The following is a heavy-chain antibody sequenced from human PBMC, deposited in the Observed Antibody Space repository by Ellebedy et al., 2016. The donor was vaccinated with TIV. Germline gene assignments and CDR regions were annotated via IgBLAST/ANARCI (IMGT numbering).Heavy chain of an antibody. CDR1: GFTFSSYS. CDR3: ARVRDGYNGKFFDY. Sequence: GGSLRLXCAASGFTFSSYSMNWDRQAPGKGLEWVSSISSSSSYIYYADSVKGRFTISRDNAKNSLYLQMNSLRAEDTAVYYCARVRDGYNGKFFDYWGQGTLVTVSS. V-gene: IGHV3-21*01. CDR2: ISSSSSYI. J-gene: IGHJ4*02. D-gene: IGHD5-24*01.